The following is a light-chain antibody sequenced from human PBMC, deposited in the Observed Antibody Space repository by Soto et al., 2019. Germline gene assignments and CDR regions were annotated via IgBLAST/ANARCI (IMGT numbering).Light chain of an antibody. CDR3: QQGGNWPLT. Sequence: EVVLTQSPVTLSLSPGDRASLSCRASQNLSRYFLAWYQHKPGQAPRLLISGASRRATGIPDRFSGVGSGTDFTLTISRLEPEDFAVYYCQQGGNWPLTFGQGTRLEIK. CDR2: GAS. CDR1: QNLSRYF. J-gene: IGKJ5*01. V-gene: IGKV3D-20*02.